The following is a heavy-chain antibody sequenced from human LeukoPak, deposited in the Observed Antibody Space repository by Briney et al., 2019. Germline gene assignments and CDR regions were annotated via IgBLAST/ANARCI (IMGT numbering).Heavy chain of an antibody. CDR2: ISGSDGST. Sequence: PGGSLRLSCAASRFTFSSYVMSWVRQAPGKGLEWVSAISGSDGSTYYADSVKGRFTISRDNSKNTVYLQMNSLRAEDTAVYYCATAPPDYWGQGTLVTVSS. CDR3: ATAPPDY. J-gene: IGHJ4*02. V-gene: IGHV3-23*01. CDR1: RFTFSSYV.